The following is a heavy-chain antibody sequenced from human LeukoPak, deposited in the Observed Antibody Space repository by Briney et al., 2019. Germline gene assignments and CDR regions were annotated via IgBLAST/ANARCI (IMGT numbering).Heavy chain of an antibody. CDR3: ARDRRDGYTASGFDY. Sequence: PGGSLRLSFAASGFTFSDYYMTWIRQAPGKGLEWVSFISSGSSYTNYADSVKGRFTISRDNTKNSLYLQMNSLRDDDTAVYYCARDRRDGYTASGFDYWGQGTLVTVYS. CDR1: GFTFSDYY. V-gene: IGHV3-11*06. J-gene: IGHJ4*02. CDR2: ISSGSSYT. D-gene: IGHD5-24*01.